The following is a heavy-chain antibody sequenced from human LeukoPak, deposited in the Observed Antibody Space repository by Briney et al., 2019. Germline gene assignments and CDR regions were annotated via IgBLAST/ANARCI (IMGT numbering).Heavy chain of an antibody. CDR1: GFTFSSYW. Sequence: PGGSLRLSCVASGFTFSSYWMSWVRQAPGKGLEWVANIKQDGSEKYYVDSVKGRFTISRDNAKNSLYLQMNSLRAEDTAVYYCARVVAAAGTAILRYYYYYYMDVWGKGTTVTISS. J-gene: IGHJ6*03. D-gene: IGHD6-13*01. CDR3: ARVVAAAGTAILRYYYYYYMDV. V-gene: IGHV3-7*01. CDR2: IKQDGSEK.